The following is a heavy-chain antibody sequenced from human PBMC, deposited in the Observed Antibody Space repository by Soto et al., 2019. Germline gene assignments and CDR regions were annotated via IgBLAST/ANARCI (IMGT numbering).Heavy chain of an antibody. V-gene: IGHV3-43*01. J-gene: IGHJ4*02. CDR3: AKAYGSGSYLSPYYFDY. Sequence: GGSLRLSCAASGFTFDDYTMHWVRQAPGKGLEWVSLISWDGGSTYYADSVKGRFTISRDNSKNSLYLQMNSLRTEDTALYYCAKAYGSGSYLSPYYFDYWGEGTMVPFYS. CDR1: GFTFDDYT. CDR2: ISWDGGST. D-gene: IGHD3-10*01.